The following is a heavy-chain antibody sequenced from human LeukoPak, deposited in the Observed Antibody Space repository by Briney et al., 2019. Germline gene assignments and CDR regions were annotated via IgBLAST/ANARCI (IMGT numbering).Heavy chain of an antibody. CDR1: GGSFSGYY. CDR3: ARRITMIVVARTGFFDY. Sequence: PSETLSLTCAVYGGSFSGYYWSWIRQPPGKGLEWIGEINHSGSTNYNPSLKSPVTISVDTSKNQFSLKLSSVTAADTAVYYCARRITMIVVARTGFFDYWGQGTLVTVSS. CDR2: INHSGST. V-gene: IGHV4-34*01. D-gene: IGHD3-22*01. J-gene: IGHJ4*02.